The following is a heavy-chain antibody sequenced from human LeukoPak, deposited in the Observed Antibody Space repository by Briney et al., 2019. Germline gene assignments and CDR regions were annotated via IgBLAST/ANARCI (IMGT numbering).Heavy chain of an antibody. V-gene: IGHV3-11*06. Sequence: GGSLRLSCAAPGFTFSDDYMSWIRQAPGKGLEWVSYIISISRYTNYTHSLKGLFTISRDNAKNSLYLQMNSLRAEDTAVYYCARDLGSGSYSFYYYYGMDVWGKGTTVTVSS. CDR2: IISISRYT. J-gene: IGHJ6*04. D-gene: IGHD3-10*01. CDR3: ARDLGSGSYSFYYYYGMDV. CDR1: GFTFSDDY.